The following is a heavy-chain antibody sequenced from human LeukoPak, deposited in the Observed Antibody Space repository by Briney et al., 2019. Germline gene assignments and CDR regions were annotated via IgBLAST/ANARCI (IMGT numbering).Heavy chain of an antibody. CDR3: ASSRPGTMIVVVSFDY. Sequence: SETLSLTCAVYGGSFSGYYWSWIRQPPGKGLEWIGEINHSGSTYYNPSLKSRVTISVDTSKNQFSLKLSSVTAADTAVYYCASSRPGTMIVVVSFDYWGQGTLVTVSS. J-gene: IGHJ4*02. CDR2: INHSGST. D-gene: IGHD3-22*01. CDR1: GGSFSGYY. V-gene: IGHV4-34*01.